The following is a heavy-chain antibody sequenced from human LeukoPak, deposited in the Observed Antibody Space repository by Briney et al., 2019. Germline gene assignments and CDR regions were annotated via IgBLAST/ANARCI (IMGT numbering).Heavy chain of an antibody. CDR1: GGTFSSYA. Sequence: ASVKVSCKASGGTFSSYAISWVRQAPGQGLEWMGGIIPIFGTANYAQKFQGRVTITTDESTSTAYMELSSLRSEDTAVYYCARAGNAGGGWFDPWGQGTLVTVSS. CDR2: IIPIFGTA. J-gene: IGHJ5*02. CDR3: ARAGNAGGGWFDP. D-gene: IGHD1-1*01. V-gene: IGHV1-69*05.